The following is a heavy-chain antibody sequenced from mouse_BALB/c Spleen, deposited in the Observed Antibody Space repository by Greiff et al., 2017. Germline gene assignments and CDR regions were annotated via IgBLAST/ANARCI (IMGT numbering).Heavy chain of an antibody. V-gene: IGHV3-8*02. CDR1: GDSITSGY. J-gene: IGHJ4*01. D-gene: IGHD4-1*01. CDR3: AKLGREDYYAMDY. CDR2: ISYSGST. Sequence: EVKLQESGPSLVKPSQTLSLTCSVTGDSITSGYWNWIRKFPGNKLEYMGYISYSGSTYYNPSLKSRISITRDTSKNQYYLQLNSVTTEDTATYYCAKLGREDYYAMDYWGQGTSVTVSS.